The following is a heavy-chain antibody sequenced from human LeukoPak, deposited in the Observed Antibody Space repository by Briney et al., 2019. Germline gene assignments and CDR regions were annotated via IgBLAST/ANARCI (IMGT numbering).Heavy chain of an antibody. J-gene: IGHJ3*02. Sequence: GGSLRLSCAASGFRFDDYAMHWVRQAPGKGLEWVSGISWNSGTLAYADSVKGRFTISRDNAKNSLYLQMNSLRAEDTAVYYCGRVKEASAFDIWGQGTMVTVSS. V-gene: IGHV3-9*01. CDR1: GFRFDDYA. CDR3: GRVKEASAFDI. CDR2: ISWNSGTL. D-gene: IGHD4-11*01.